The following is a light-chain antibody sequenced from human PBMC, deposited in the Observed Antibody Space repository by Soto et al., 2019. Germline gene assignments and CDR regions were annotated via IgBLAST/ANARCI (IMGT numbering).Light chain of an antibody. CDR3: QQYNSYWT. J-gene: IGKJ1*01. Sequence: DIQMTQSPSTLSASVGDRVTITCRASQSISSRLAWYQQKPGKAPTLLIYKASSLESGVPSRFSGSGSGTEFTITISSMQPDDSATYYCQQYNSYWTFGQGTKVEIK. CDR1: QSISSR. V-gene: IGKV1-5*03. CDR2: KAS.